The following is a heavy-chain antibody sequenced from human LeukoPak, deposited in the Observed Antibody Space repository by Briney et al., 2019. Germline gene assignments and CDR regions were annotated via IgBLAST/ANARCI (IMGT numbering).Heavy chain of an antibody. CDR3: ARDRPDSTSPTTVGRFDP. CDR1: GDSISSGGFY. D-gene: IGHD2-2*01. CDR2: IYSTGTT. J-gene: IGHJ5*02. V-gene: IGHV4-31*03. Sequence: TSQTLSLTCSVSGDSISSGGFYWHWIRQHPEKGLEWIGYIYSTGTTYYNPSLTSRLTMSLDTSENQFSLKVTSVTAADTAVYFCARDRPDSTSPTTVGRFDPWGQGTLVTVSS.